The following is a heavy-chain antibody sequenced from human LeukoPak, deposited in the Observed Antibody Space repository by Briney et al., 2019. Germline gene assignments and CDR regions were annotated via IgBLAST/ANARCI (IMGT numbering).Heavy chain of an antibody. D-gene: IGHD3-22*01. CDR1: GFTFSSYA. CDR3: AKDRSYYYDSRVGPLPPYDAFDI. J-gene: IGHJ3*02. Sequence: GGSLRLSCAASGFTFSSYAMSWVRQAPGKGLEWVSAISGSGGSTHYADSVKGRFTISRDNSKNTLYLQMNSLRAEDTAVYYCAKDRSYYYDSRVGPLPPYDAFDIWGQGTMVTVSS. V-gene: IGHV3-23*01. CDR2: ISGSGGST.